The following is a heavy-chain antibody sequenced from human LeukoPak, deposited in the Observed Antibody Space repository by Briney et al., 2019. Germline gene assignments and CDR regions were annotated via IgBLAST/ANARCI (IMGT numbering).Heavy chain of an antibody. CDR1: GGSISSGSYY. Sequence: KSSETLSLTCTVSGGSISSGSYYWSWIRQPAGKGLEWIGRIYTSGSTNYNPSLKSRVTISVDTSKNQFSLKLSSVTAADTAVYYCARGGLWFGELYPFDYWGQGTLVTVSS. V-gene: IGHV4-61*02. J-gene: IGHJ4*02. CDR2: IYTSGST. CDR3: ARGGLWFGELYPFDY. D-gene: IGHD3-10*01.